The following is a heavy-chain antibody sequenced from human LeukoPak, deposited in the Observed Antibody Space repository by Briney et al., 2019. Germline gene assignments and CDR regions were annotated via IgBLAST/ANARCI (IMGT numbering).Heavy chain of an antibody. Sequence: GASVKVSCKASGYTFTGYYMHWVRQAPGQGLEWMGWINPNSGGTNYAQKFQGRVTMTRDTSISTAYMELSRLRSDDTAVYYCARRGSSSALVFDYWGQGTLVTVSS. V-gene: IGHV1-2*02. CDR1: GYTFTGYY. D-gene: IGHD6-13*01. CDR3: ARRGSSSALVFDY. J-gene: IGHJ4*02. CDR2: INPNSGGT.